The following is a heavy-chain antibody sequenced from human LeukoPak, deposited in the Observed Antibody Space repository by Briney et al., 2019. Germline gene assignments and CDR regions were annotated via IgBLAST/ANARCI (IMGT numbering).Heavy chain of an antibody. CDR1: GFTFSSYW. CDR2: IKQDGSEK. D-gene: IGHD2/OR15-2a*01. CDR3: ARGPTRANSSDY. Sequence: GGSLRLSCAASGFTFSSYWMSWVRQAPGKGLEWVAKIKQDGSEKDYVDSVKGRFTLSRDNAKNSLYLQMNSLRAEDTAVYYCARGPTRANSSDYWGQGTLVTVSS. J-gene: IGHJ4*02. V-gene: IGHV3-7*01.